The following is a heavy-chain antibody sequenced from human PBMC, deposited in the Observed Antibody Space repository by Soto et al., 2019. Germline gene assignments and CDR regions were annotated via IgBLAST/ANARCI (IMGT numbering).Heavy chain of an antibody. J-gene: IGHJ6*04. CDR2: IGTSGDT. V-gene: IGHV3-13*01. Sequence: EVQLVESGGGLVQPGGSLRLSCAASGFTFSSYDMHWVRQATGKGLEWVSAIGTSGDTYYPGSVQGRFTIARENAKNSLYLQMNSLRAEDTAVYYCARLPYSSSWYYGMDVWGKGTTVTVSS. CDR1: GFTFSSYD. CDR3: ARLPYSSSWYYGMDV. D-gene: IGHD6-13*01.